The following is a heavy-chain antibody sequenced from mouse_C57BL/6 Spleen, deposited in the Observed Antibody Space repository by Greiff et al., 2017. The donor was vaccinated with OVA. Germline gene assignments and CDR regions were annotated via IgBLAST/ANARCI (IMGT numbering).Heavy chain of an antibody. CDR1: GYSITSGYY. CDR3: ARDGTTVKNFDV. CDR2: ISYDGSN. D-gene: IGHD1-1*01. Sequence: EVKLMESGPGLVKPSQSLSLTCSVTGYSITSGYYWNWIRQFPGNKLEWMGYISYDGSNNYNPSLKNRISITRDTSKNQFFLKLNSVTTEDTATYYCARDGTTVKNFDVWGTGTTVTVSS. V-gene: IGHV3-6*01. J-gene: IGHJ1*03.